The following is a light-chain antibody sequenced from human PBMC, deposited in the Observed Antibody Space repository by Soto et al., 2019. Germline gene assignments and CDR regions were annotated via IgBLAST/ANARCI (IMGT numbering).Light chain of an antibody. V-gene: IGLV1-44*01. Sequence: QSVLTQPPSASGTPGQRVTISCSGSSFNIGSNSVNWYQQLPGAAPKLLIYSNNQRPSGVPDRFSGSKSGTSASLAISGLQSEDEADYYCASLDDRLTGHVVFGGGTKLTVL. CDR2: SNN. CDR3: ASLDDRLTGHVV. J-gene: IGLJ2*01. CDR1: SFNIGSNS.